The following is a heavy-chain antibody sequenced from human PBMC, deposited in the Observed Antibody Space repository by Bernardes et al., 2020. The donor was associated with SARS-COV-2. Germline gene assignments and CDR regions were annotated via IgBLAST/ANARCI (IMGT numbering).Heavy chain of an antibody. CDR1: GFTFSSYA. CDR2: ISYDGSNK. CDR3: AKGEWYSSGWYSYYFDY. V-gene: IGHV3-30-3*01. J-gene: IGHJ4*02. Sequence: GGSLRLSCAASGFTFSSYAMHWVRQAPGKGLEWVAVISYDGSNKYYADSVKGRFTISRDNSKNTLYLQMNSLRAEDTAVYYCAKGEWYSSGWYSYYFDYWGQGTLVTVSS. D-gene: IGHD6-19*01.